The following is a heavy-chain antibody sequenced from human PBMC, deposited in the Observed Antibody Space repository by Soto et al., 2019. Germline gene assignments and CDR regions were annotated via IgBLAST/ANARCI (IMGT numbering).Heavy chain of an antibody. D-gene: IGHD6-13*01. CDR3: ARDVGYSSTWEI. CDR1: GGTFSSYT. J-gene: IGHJ3*02. Sequence: SVKVSCKASGGTFSSYTISWVRQAPGQGLEWMGRIIPILGIANYAQKFQGRVTITADTSTSTAYMELSSLRSEDTAVYYCARDVGYSSTWEIWGQGTMVTVSS. CDR2: IIPILGIA. V-gene: IGHV1-69*04.